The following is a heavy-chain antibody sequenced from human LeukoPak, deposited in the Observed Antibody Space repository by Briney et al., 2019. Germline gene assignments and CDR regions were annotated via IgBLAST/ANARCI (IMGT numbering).Heavy chain of an antibody. CDR2: IYHSGST. CDR1: GGSISSGNW. CDR3: ARYRGANGYYFDY. J-gene: IGHJ4*02. Sequence: PSETLSLTCAVSGGSISSGNWWSWVRQPLGKGLEWIGEIYHSGSTNYNPSLKSRVTISADKSKNQFSLKLSSVTAADTAVYYCARYRGANGYYFDYWGQGTLVTVSS. V-gene: IGHV4-4*02. D-gene: IGHD3-10*01.